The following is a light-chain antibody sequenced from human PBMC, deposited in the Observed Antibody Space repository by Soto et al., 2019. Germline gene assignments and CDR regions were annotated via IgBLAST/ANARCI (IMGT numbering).Light chain of an antibody. CDR3: MQSIQFPFT. CDR1: QSLLYSNGYNY. CDR2: LGS. Sequence: DIVMTQSPLSLSVTPGEPASISCRSSQSLLYSNGYNYLDWYLQKPGQSPQLLIYLGSNRASGVPDRFSGSGSGTDFTLKISRVEAEDVGIYYCMQSIQFPFTFGPGTKVDIK. V-gene: IGKV2-28*01. J-gene: IGKJ3*01.